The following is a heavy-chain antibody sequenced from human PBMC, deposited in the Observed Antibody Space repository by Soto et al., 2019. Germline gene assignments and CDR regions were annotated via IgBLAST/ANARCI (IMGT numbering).Heavy chain of an antibody. D-gene: IGHD2-21*01. CDR3: TKDPGLDYYYYMDV. V-gene: IGHV3-23*01. CDR2: LSGNGEST. Sequence: EVQLLESGGGLVQPGGSLRLSCAASGFTFRNFAMSWVRQAQGKGLEWVSALSGNGESTYSADSVKGRFTISRDNSKNRLYQQMNSLRAEDTALYSYTKDPGLDYYYYMDVWGKGTMVTVSS. J-gene: IGHJ6*03. CDR1: GFTFRNFA.